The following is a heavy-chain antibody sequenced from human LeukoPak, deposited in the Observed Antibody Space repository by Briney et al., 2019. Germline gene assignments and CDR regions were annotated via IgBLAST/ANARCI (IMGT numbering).Heavy chain of an antibody. D-gene: IGHD1-26*01. CDR2: IWYDGSNK. CDR1: GFTFSSYG. J-gene: IGHJ4*02. V-gene: IGHV3-33*01. Sequence: GRSLRLSCAASGFTFSSYGMHWVRQAPGKGLEWVAVIWYDGSNKYYADSVKGRFTLSRDNSKNPLYLQMNSLRAEDTAVYYRARFARSGRIFDYWGQGTLVTVSS. CDR3: ARFARSGRIFDY.